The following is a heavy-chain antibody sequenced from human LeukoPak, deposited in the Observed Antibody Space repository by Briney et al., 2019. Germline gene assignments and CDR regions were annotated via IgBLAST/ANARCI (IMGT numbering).Heavy chain of an antibody. J-gene: IGHJ3*02. Sequence: GGSLRLSCAASGFNFRSYWMSWVRQAPGKGLEWVANIKQDGKGKYYVDSVKGRFTISRDNAKNSLYLQMNSLRAEDTAVYYCARTYYYDSSGRAFDIWGQGTMVTVSS. D-gene: IGHD3-22*01. CDR2: IKQDGKGK. V-gene: IGHV3-7*01. CDR3: ARTYYYDSSGRAFDI. CDR1: GFNFRSYW.